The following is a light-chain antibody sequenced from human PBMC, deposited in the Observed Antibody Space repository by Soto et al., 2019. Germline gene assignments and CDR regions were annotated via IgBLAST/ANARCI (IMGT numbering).Light chain of an antibody. CDR3: GSYSI. CDR1: TSDVGGYNY. J-gene: IGLJ2*01. CDR2: EVN. V-gene: IGLV2-11*01. Sequence: QSDLTQPRSVSGSPGQSVTISCTGTTSDVGGYNYVSWYQQYPVKAPKLIISEVNKRPSGVPDRFSGSKSGNTASLTISGLQAEDEADSYAGSYSIFGGGTKLTVL.